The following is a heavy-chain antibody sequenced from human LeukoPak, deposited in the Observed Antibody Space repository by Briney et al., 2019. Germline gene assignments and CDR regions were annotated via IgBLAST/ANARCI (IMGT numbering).Heavy chain of an antibody. J-gene: IGHJ4*02. V-gene: IGHV4-39*01. CDR1: GGSISSSSYY. D-gene: IGHD3-3*01. CDR3: ARHSYDFWSGYDYNYFDY. Sequence: SETLSLTRTVSGGSISSSSYYWGWIRQPPGKGLEWIGSIYYSGSTYYNPSLKSRVTISVDTSKNQFSLKLSSVTAADTAVYYCARHSYDFWSGYDYNYFDYWGQGTLVTVSS. CDR2: IYYSGST.